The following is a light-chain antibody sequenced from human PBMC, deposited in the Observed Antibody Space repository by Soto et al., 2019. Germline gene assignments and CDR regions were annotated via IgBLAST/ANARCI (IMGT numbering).Light chain of an antibody. J-gene: IGKJ1*01. CDR1: QSVGSN. Sequence: EIVLTQSPGTLALSPGDRATLSCRASQSVGSNLAWYQQTPGQAPRLLIHGATTRATGIPARFSGSGSGTEFTLTISSLQSEDFAVYYCQQYNNWPRTFGQGTKVDIK. CDR3: QQYNNWPRT. CDR2: GAT. V-gene: IGKV3-15*01.